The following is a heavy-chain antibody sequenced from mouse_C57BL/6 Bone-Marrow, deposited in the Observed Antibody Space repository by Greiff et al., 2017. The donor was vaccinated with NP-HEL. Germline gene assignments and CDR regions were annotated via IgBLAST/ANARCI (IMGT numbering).Heavy chain of an antibody. CDR2: LDPSDSYT. D-gene: IGHD2-4*01. CDR3: AREGDYDYFYWYCDV. Sequence: QVQLQQPGAELVMPGASVKLSCKASGYTFTSYWMHWVKQRPGQGLEWIGALDPSDSYTNYNQKFTGKSTLTVDKSSSTAYMQLSSLTSEYSAVYYCAREGDYDYFYWYCDVWGTGTTVTVSS. CDR1: GYTFTSYW. J-gene: IGHJ1*03. V-gene: IGHV1-69*01.